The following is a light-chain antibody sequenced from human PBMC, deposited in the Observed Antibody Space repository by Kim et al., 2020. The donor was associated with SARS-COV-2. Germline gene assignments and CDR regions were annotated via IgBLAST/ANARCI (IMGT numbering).Light chain of an antibody. CDR2: DAS. CDR1: QDIGHY. J-gene: IGKJ1*01. CDR3: QKYDGAPWT. V-gene: IGKV1-27*01. Sequence: ASFGDRVTLTCRASQDIGHYLAWYQQKPGKVPKLLISDASTLRSGVPSRFSGSGSGTDFTLTINSLQPEDVATYYCQKYDGAPWTFGQGTKVDSK.